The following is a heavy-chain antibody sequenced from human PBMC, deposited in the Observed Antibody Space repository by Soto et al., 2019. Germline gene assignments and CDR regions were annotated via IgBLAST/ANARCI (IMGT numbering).Heavy chain of an antibody. Sequence: PGGSLRLSCAASGFTFSSYWMSWVRQAPGKGLEWVANIKQDGSEKYYVDSVKGRFTISRDNAKNSLYLQMNSLRAEDTAVYYCASSSSRYCSGGSCMDVWGQGTTVTVS. CDR1: GFTFSSYW. V-gene: IGHV3-7*05. D-gene: IGHD2-15*01. J-gene: IGHJ6*02. CDR2: IKQDGSEK. CDR3: ASSSSRYCSGGSCMDV.